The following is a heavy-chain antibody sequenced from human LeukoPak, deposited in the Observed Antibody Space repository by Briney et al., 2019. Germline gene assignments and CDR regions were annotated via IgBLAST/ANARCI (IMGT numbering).Heavy chain of an antibody. CDR2: IWYDGSNK. V-gene: IGHV3-33*01. J-gene: IGHJ6*02. Sequence: QAGGSLRLSCAASGFTFSSYGMHWVRQAPGKGLERVAVIWYDGSNKYYADSVKGRFTISRDNSKNTLYLQMNSLRAEDTAVYYCARDGLDYGMDVWDQGTTVTVSS. CDR3: ARDGLDYGMDV. CDR1: GFTFSSYG.